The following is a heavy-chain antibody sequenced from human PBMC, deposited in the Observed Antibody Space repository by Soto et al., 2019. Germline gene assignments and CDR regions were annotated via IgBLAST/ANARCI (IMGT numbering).Heavy chain of an antibody. CDR1: GYTFTSYG. V-gene: IGHV1-18*04. CDR2: ISAYNGNT. Sequence: ASVKVSCKASGYTFTSYGISWVRQAPGQGLEWMGWISAYNGNTNYAQKLQGRVTMTTDTSTSTAYMELRSLRSDDTAVYYCARDRMIVVVITLYYYGMDVWGQGTTVTVSS. D-gene: IGHD3-22*01. CDR3: ARDRMIVVVITLYYYGMDV. J-gene: IGHJ6*02.